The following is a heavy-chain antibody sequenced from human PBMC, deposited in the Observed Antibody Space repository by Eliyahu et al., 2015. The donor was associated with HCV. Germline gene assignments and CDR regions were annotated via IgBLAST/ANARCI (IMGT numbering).Heavy chain of an antibody. D-gene: IGHD3-3*01. CDR1: GYTFXDYY. V-gene: IGHV1-2*04. CDR3: ARGARGGFWSGYYVKFLGY. J-gene: IGHJ4*02. Sequence: QVQLVQSGAEVKKPGASVKVSCKASGYTFXDYYXHWVRXAPGQGLEWMGWINPNSGGTNYAQKFQGWVTMTRDTSISTAYMELTRLRSDDTAVYYCARGARGGFWSGYYVKFLGYWGQGTLVTVSS. CDR2: INPNSGGT.